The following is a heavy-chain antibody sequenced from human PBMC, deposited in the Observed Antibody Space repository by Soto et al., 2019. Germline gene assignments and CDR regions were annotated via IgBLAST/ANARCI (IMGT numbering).Heavy chain of an antibody. D-gene: IGHD1-26*01. J-gene: IGHJ5*02. CDR1: GYTFTGYY. V-gene: IGHV1-2*02. CDR3: ARWGLSGSSQPYSWFDP. CDR2: INPNSGGT. Sequence: QVQLVQSGAEVKKPGASVKVSCKASGYTFTGYYMHWVRQAPGQGLEWMGWINPNSGGTNYAQKFQGRVTMTRDTSISTDYMERSRLRSDDTAVYYWARWGLSGSSQPYSWFDPWGQGTLVTVST.